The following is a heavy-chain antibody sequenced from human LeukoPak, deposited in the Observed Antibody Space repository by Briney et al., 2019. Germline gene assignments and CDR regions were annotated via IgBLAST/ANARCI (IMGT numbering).Heavy chain of an antibody. Sequence: PGGSLRLSCAASGFTFSSYAMSWVRQAPGKGLEWVSAISGSGGSTYYADSVKGRFTISRDNSKNTLYLQMNSLRAEDTAVYYCAKDRARTFGELLGQGFDSWGQGTLVTVSS. D-gene: IGHD3-10*01. CDR3: AKDRARTFGELLGQGFDS. J-gene: IGHJ5*01. CDR1: GFTFSSYA. V-gene: IGHV3-23*01. CDR2: ISGSGGST.